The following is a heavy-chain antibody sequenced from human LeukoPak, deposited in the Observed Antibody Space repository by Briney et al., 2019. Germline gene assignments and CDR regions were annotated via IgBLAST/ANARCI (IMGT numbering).Heavy chain of an antibody. CDR3: ATDSSRVTPNYYFDY. J-gene: IGHJ4*02. Sequence: ASVTVSCKTSGYTFIAFYMHWLRQAPGQGLEWMGCIYPNSGDTEYAQKFQGRVTMTRDTSITTVYMELSSLRSDDAAVYYCATDSSRVTPNYYFDYWGQGTLVTVSS. CDR2: IYPNSGDT. D-gene: IGHD6-13*01. CDR1: GYTFIAFY. V-gene: IGHV1-2*02.